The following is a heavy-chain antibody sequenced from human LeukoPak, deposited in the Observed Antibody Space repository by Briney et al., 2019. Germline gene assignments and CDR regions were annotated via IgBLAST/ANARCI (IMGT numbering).Heavy chain of an antibody. CDR2: IYTSGST. CDR1: GGSISSGSYY. CDR3: AREDYDSPFDY. J-gene: IGHJ4*02. D-gene: IGHD3-22*01. Sequence: SQTLSLTCTVSGGSISSGSYYWSWIRQPAGKGLGWIGRIYTSGSTNYNPSLKSRVTISVDTSKNQFSLKLSSVTAADTAVYYCAREDYDSPFDYWGQGTLVTVSS. V-gene: IGHV4-61*02.